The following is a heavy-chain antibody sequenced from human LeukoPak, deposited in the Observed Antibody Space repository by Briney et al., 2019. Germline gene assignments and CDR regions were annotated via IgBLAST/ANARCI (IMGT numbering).Heavy chain of an antibody. V-gene: IGHV3-21*01. Sequence: GGSLRLSCAASGFTFSSYSMNWVRQAPGKGLEWVSSISSSSSSYIYYADSVKGRFTISGDNAKNSLYLQMNSLRAEDTAVYYCARDHSSGWYGYWGQGTLVTVSS. J-gene: IGHJ4*02. CDR3: ARDHSSGWYGY. D-gene: IGHD6-19*01. CDR1: GFTFSSYS. CDR2: ISSSSSSYI.